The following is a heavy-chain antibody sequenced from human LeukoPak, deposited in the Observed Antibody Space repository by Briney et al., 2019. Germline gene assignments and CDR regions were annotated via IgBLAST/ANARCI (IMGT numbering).Heavy chain of an antibody. V-gene: IGHV4-59*08. CDR1: GGSISSYY. CDR3: ARHHSSGWYES. D-gene: IGHD6-19*01. Sequence: PSETLSLTCTVSGGSISSYYWSWIRQPPGKGLEWIGYIYYSGSTNYNPSLKSRVTISVDTSKNKFSLKLSSVTAADTAVYYCARHHSSGWYESWGQGTLVSVSS. J-gene: IGHJ4*02. CDR2: IYYSGST.